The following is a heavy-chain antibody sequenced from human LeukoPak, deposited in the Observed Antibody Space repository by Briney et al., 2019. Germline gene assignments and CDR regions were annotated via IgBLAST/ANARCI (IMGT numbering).Heavy chain of an antibody. CDR1: GFTFDDYA. Sequence: SRSLRLSCAASGFTFDDYAMHWVRQAPGKGLEWVSGISWNSGSIGYADSVKGRFTISRDNAKNSLYLQMNSLRAEDTALYYCAIGYCSSTSCYKFYYYYGMDVWGQGTTVTVSS. V-gene: IGHV3-9*01. J-gene: IGHJ6*02. CDR2: ISWNSGSI. CDR3: AIGYCSSTSCYKFYYYYGMDV. D-gene: IGHD2-2*01.